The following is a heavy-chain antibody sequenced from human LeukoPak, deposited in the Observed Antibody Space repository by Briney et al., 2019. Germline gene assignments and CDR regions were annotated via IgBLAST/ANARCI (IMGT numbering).Heavy chain of an antibody. CDR3: ARAVVVVPAAKSGWFGP. CDR1: GGPFSGYY. Sequence: SETLSLTCAVYGGPFSGYYWSWIRQPPGKGLEWIGEINHSGSTNYNPSLKSRVTISVDTSKNQFSLKLSSVTAADTAVYYCARAVVVVPAAKSGWFGPWGQGTLVTVSS. J-gene: IGHJ5*02. V-gene: IGHV4-34*01. CDR2: INHSGST. D-gene: IGHD2-2*01.